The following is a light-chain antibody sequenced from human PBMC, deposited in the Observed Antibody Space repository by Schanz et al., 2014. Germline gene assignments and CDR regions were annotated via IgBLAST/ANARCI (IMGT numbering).Light chain of an antibody. J-gene: IGKJ2*01. CDR2: GAS. CDR1: QSVSSN. CDR3: QQCGSSLSYT. Sequence: EIVMTQSPATLSVSPGERATLSCRASQSVSSNLAWYQQKPGQAPRLLIYGASTRATGIPARFSGSGSGTDFTLTISRLEPEDFAVYFCQQCGSSLSYTFGQGTKLEIK. V-gene: IGKV3-15*01.